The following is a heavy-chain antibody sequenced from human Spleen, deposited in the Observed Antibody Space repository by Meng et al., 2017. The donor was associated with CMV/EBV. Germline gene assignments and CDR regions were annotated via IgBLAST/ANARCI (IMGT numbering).Heavy chain of an antibody. CDR1: GYSFTSYW. CDR3: ARSITGTTVAFDY. V-gene: IGHV5-51*01. CDR2: IYPGDSDT. D-gene: IGHD1-7*01. Sequence: GGSLRLSCKGSGYSFTSYWIGWVRQMPGKGLEWMGIIYPGDSDTRYSPSFQVQVTISADKSISTAYLQWSSLKASDTAMYYCARSITGTTVAFDYWGQGTLVTVSS. J-gene: IGHJ4*02.